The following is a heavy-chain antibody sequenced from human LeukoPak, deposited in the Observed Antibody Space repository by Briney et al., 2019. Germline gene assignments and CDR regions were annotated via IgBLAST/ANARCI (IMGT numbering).Heavy chain of an antibody. CDR3: ARHSEVIGAI. CDR2: IYPRDSDT. V-gene: IGHV5-51*01. J-gene: IGHJ4*02. D-gene: IGHD3-10*01. CDR1: GYTFTHQW. Sequence: GESLRISCKASGYTFTHQWIGWGRQMSGGGLEWMGIIYPRDSDTIYSPSFQGHVKISADTSTNTAYLEWSSLDASDTAIYYCARHSEVIGAIWGQGTLVPVSS.